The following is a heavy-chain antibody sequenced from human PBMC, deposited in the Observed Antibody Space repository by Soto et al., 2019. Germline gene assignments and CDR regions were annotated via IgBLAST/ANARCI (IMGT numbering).Heavy chain of an antibody. V-gene: IGHV2-5*05. CDR3: VHLQVGAAFDI. CDR2: IYWDDDK. D-gene: IGHD1-26*01. Sequence: QITLKESGPTQVKPTQTLSLTCTFSGFSLSTSGVSVGWIRQPPGKALEWLALIYWDDDKTYGPSLKSRLTITKDTSKNQVVLTVTNVGPVDTGISYCVHLQVGAAFDIWGQGTMVTVSS. CDR1: GFSLSTSGVS. J-gene: IGHJ3*02.